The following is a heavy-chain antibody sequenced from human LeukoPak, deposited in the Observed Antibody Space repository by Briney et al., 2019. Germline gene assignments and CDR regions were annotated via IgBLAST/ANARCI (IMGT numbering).Heavy chain of an antibody. J-gene: IGHJ4*02. CDR2: INPNSGGT. CDR1: GYTFTGYY. V-gene: IGHV1-2*02. CDR3: ARVGRAVAERGGLDY. D-gene: IGHD6-19*01. Sequence: GASVKVSCKASGYTFTGYYMHWVRQSPGQGLEWMGWINPNSGGTNYAQKFQGRVTMTRDTSISTAYMELSRLRSDDTAVYYCARVGRAVAERGGLDYWGQGTLVTVSS.